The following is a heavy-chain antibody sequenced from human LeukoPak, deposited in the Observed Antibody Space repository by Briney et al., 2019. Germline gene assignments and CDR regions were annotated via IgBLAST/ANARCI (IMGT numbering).Heavy chain of an antibody. CDR3: ARASIYYYDSSGCGAFDI. CDR1: GFTFSSYW. J-gene: IGHJ3*02. Sequence: GGSLRLSCAASGFTFSSYWMSWVRQAPGKGLEWVANIQQDGSEKYYVDSVKGRFTISRDNAKNSLYLQMNSLRAEDTAVYYCARASIYYYDSSGCGAFDIWGQGTMVTVSS. CDR2: IQQDGSEK. D-gene: IGHD3-22*01. V-gene: IGHV3-7*01.